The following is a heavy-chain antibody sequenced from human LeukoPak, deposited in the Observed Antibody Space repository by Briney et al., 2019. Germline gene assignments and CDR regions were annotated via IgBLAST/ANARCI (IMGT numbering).Heavy chain of an antibody. CDR2: IVYTGST. J-gene: IGHJ4*02. V-gene: IGHV4-31*03. D-gene: IGHD2-15*01. Sequence: SQTLSLTCTVSAGSISSGGCYWSWLRQHPGKGLEWIAHIVYTGSTYYNPSLRSRVTISVDTSKNQFSLKLNSVAAADTAVYYCAKEEGCSGGSCYYVDHWGQGTLVSVSS. CDR1: AGSISSGGCY. CDR3: AKEEGCSGGSCYYVDH.